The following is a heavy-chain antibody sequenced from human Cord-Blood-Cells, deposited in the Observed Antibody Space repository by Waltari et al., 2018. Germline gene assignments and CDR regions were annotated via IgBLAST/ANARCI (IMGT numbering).Heavy chain of an antibody. CDR2: INHSGST. CDR3: ARAPNMVRGVSAIDY. V-gene: IGHV4-34*01. J-gene: IGHJ4*02. D-gene: IGHD3-10*01. CDR1: GGSFRGYY. Sequence: QVQLQQWGAGLLKPSETLSLTCAVYGGSFRGYYWSWIRQPPGTGLEWIGEINHSGSTNYNPSLKSRVTISVDTSKNQFSLKLSSVTAADTAVYYCARAPNMVRGVSAIDYWGQGTLVTVSS.